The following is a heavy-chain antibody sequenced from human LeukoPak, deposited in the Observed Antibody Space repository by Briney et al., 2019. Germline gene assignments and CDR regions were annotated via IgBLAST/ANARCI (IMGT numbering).Heavy chain of an antibody. CDR3: ARVLYVAAAGDY. D-gene: IGHD6-13*01. J-gene: IGHJ4*02. V-gene: IGHV4-34*01. CDR1: GGSFSGYY. CDR2: INHSGST. Sequence: SETLSLTCAVYGGSFSGYYWSWLRQPPGKGLEWIGEINHSGSTNYNPSLKSRVTISVDTSKNQFSLKLRSVTAADTAVYYCARVLYVAAAGDYWGQGTLVTVSS.